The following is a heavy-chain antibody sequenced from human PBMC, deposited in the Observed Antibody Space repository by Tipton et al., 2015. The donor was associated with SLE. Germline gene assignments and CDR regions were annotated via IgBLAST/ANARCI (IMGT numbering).Heavy chain of an antibody. CDR1: GFTFSSYS. V-gene: IGHV3-21*01. CDR2: ISSSXSYI. CDR3: ARSGGWLQSSWRSDAVDI. D-gene: IGHD5-24*01. Sequence: SLRLSCAASGFTFSSYSMNWVRQAPGKGLEWVSSISSSXSYICAAVSVKGRFTISRENAKNSLYLQMNSLRAEDTAVYYCARSGGWLQSSWRSDAVDIWGQGTMVTVSS. J-gene: IGHJ3*02.